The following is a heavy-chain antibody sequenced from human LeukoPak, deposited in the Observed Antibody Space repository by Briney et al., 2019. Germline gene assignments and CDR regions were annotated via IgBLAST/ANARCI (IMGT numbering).Heavy chain of an antibody. D-gene: IGHD3-10*01. CDR1: GGSFSGYY. CDR3: ARVPGSGKLIWFDP. Sequence: SSETLSLTCAVYGGSFSGYYWSWIRQPPGKGLEWIGEINHSGSTNYNPSLKSRVTISVDTSKNQFSLKLSSVTAADTAVYYCARVPGSGKLIWFDPWGQGTLVTVSS. J-gene: IGHJ5*02. CDR2: INHSGST. V-gene: IGHV4-34*01.